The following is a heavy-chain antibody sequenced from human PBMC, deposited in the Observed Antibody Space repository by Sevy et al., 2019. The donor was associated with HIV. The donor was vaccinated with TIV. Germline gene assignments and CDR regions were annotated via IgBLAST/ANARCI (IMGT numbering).Heavy chain of an antibody. CDR1: GDSISSSHW. CDR3: AAAAGTDVLGYYFGS. Sequence: SETLSLTCSVSGDSISSSHWWSWVRQTPGKGLEWIGDMYHRGTTNYNPSLKSRVIISVDKSKNQFSLKLTSVTAADTAVYYCAAAAGTDVLGYYFGSWGQGTQVTASS. D-gene: IGHD6-25*01. J-gene: IGHJ4*02. CDR2: MYHRGTT. V-gene: IGHV4-4*02.